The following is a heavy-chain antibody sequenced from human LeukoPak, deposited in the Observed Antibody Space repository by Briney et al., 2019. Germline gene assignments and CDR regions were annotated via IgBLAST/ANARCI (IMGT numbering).Heavy chain of an antibody. CDR1: GGSLNNYY. CDR3: ARVDDWNALEY. D-gene: IGHD1-1*01. Sequence: PSETLSLTCTVSGGSLNNYYWSWIRQPPGKALEWIGYIYYSGSTNYNPSLKSRVTISVDTSKNQFSLKLKSVTAADTDLYYCARVDDWNALEYWGQGTLVTVSS. J-gene: IGHJ4*02. V-gene: IGHV4-59*01. CDR2: IYYSGST.